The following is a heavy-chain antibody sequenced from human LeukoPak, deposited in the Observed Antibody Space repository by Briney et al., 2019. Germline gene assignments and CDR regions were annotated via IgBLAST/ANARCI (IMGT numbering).Heavy chain of an antibody. J-gene: IGHJ6*03. D-gene: IGHD2-8*01. CDR3: ARGGVHGYNFYYYMDV. CDR1: GFTFSNYW. V-gene: IGHV3-74*01. CDR2: INNDGNST. Sequence: GWSLRLSCAASGFTFSNYWMHWVRQAPGKGLVWVSRINNDGNSTSFADSVKGRFAISRDNAKSTLFLQMNSLRAEDTAVYYCARGGVHGYNFYYYMDVWGKGTTVTVS.